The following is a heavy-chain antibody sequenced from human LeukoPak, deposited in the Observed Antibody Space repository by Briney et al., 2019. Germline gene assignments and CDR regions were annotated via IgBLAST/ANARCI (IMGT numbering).Heavy chain of an antibody. CDR1: GFTFSSYA. Sequence: PGRSLRPSCAASGFTFSSYAMHWVRQAPGKGLEWVAVISYDGSNKYYADSVKGRFTISRDNSKNTLYLQMNSLRAEDTAVYYCARPRGYSGYDIGDYWGQGTLVTVSS. D-gene: IGHD5-12*01. CDR3: ARPRGYSGYDIGDY. CDR2: ISYDGSNK. V-gene: IGHV3-30*04. J-gene: IGHJ4*02.